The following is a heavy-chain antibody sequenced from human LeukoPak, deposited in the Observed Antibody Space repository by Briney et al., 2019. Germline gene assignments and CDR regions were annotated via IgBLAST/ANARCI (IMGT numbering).Heavy chain of an antibody. CDR1: GGTFSSYA. CDR3: ARGSSSSWYFIDY. Sequence: SVKVSCKASGGTFSSYAISWVRQAPGQGLEWMGRIIPILGIANYAQKFQGRVTITADKSTSTAYMELSSLRSEDTAVYYCARGSSSSWYFIDYWGQGTLVTVSS. V-gene: IGHV1-69*04. CDR2: IIPILGIA. D-gene: IGHD6-13*01. J-gene: IGHJ4*02.